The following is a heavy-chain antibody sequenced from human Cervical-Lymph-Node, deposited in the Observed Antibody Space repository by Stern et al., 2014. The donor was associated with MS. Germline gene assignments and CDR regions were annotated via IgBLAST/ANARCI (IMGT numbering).Heavy chain of an antibody. CDR2: ISYSSTYI. J-gene: IGHJ4*02. CDR3: ARGDTGDFDL. V-gene: IGHV3-21*01. D-gene: IGHD7-27*01. Sequence: EVQLVESGGGLVKPGGSLRLSCEASGFTFSSYTLNWVRQAPGKGLEWVSSISYSSTYIYYADSVKGRFTISRENAKNSLYLQMNSLRAEDTAVYYCARGDTGDFDLWGQGTLVTVSS. CDR1: GFTFSSYT.